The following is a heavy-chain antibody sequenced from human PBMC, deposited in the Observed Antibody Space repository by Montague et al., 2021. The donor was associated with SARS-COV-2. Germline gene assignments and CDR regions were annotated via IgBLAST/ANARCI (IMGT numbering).Heavy chain of an antibody. CDR1: GGYISSGSYY. CDR2: IYASGST. D-gene: IGHD6-13*01. J-gene: IGHJ5*02. V-gene: IGHV4-61*02. CDR3: ARDLSSSWSYWFDP. Sequence: TLSLTCTVSGGYISSGSYYWSWIRQPAGRGMEWIGRIYASGSTKYNLSLKSRVTISADTSKNQFSLKVSSATAADTAVYYCARDLSSSWSYWFDPWGQGTLVTVSS.